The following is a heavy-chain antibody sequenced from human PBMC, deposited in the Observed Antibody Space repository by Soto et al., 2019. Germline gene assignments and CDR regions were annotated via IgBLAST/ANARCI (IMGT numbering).Heavy chain of an antibody. CDR2: IGTSSRSTI. CDR3: ARDQDILAVSGYYFAY. CDR1: GFTFSRYS. J-gene: IGHJ4*02. Sequence: PGGSLRLSCAASGFTFSRYSMNWVRQAPGKGLEWISYIGTSSRSTIYYADSVEGRFTVSRDNAENSLYLQMNRLRDEDTAAYYCARDQDILAVSGYYFAYWGQGTLGTVS. V-gene: IGHV3-48*02. D-gene: IGHD6-19*01.